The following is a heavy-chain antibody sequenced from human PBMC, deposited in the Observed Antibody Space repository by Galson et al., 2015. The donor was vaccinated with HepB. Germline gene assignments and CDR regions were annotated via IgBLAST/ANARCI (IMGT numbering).Heavy chain of an antibody. Sequence: SLRLSCAASGFTFSSYSMNWVRQAPGKGLEWVSYISSSSSTIYYADSVKGRFTISRDNAKNSLYLQMISLRAEDTAVYYCARSPSPRYSGYDYWGQGTLVTVPS. CDR1: GFTFSSYS. CDR3: ARSPSPRYSGYDY. V-gene: IGHV3-48*01. D-gene: IGHD5-12*01. J-gene: IGHJ4*02. CDR2: ISSSSSTI.